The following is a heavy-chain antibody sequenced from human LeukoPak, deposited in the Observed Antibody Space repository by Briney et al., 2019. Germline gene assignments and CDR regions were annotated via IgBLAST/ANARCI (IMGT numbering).Heavy chain of an antibody. CDR2: IYHSGST. CDR3: ARDVTGYDRIDAFDI. V-gene: IGHV4-4*02. D-gene: IGHD5-12*01. Sequence: SGTLSLTCAVSGGSISSSNWWSWVRQPPGKGLEWIGEIYHSGSTNYNPSLKSRVTISVDKSKNHFSLKLSSVTAADTAVYYCARDVTGYDRIDAFDIWGQGTMVTVSS. CDR1: GGSISSSNW. J-gene: IGHJ3*02.